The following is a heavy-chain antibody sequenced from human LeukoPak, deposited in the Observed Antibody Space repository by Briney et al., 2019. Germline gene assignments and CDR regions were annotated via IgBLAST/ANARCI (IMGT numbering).Heavy chain of an antibody. J-gene: IGHJ4*02. Sequence: GGSLRLSCAASGFTFSTYGMHWVRLAPGKGLEWVAVVLSDGNNKYYADSVKGRFTISRDNSKNTVYLQMNSLTAEDTAVYYCAKDLWLDYWGQGTLVTVSS. CDR1: GFTFSTYG. V-gene: IGHV3-33*03. D-gene: IGHD2-21*01. CDR2: VLSDGNNK. CDR3: AKDLWLDY.